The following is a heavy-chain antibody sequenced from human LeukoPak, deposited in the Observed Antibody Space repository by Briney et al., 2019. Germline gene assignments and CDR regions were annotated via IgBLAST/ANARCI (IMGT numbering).Heavy chain of an antibody. V-gene: IGHV3-20*04. Sequence: PGGSLRLSCATSGFIFDHFGMNWVRQVPGKELEWVSGINWDSTSTNYVDSVRGRFTISRDNSKNSPHLQMNTLRAEDTAVYYCARERDGRFFDYWGQGTLVTVSS. D-gene: IGHD5-24*01. CDR3: ARERDGRFFDY. CDR2: INWDSTST. CDR1: GFIFDHFG. J-gene: IGHJ4*02.